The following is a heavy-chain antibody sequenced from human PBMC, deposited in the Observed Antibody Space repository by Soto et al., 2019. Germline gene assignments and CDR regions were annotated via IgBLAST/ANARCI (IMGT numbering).Heavy chain of an antibody. Sequence: EVQLVESGGGLIQPGGSLRLSCAASGFTVSSNYMSWVRQAPGKGLAWVSVIYSGGSTYYADSVKGRFTISRDNSNNTLYLQMNSLRAEDTAVYYCARDRVESGYPEYFQHWGQGTLVTVSS. CDR2: IYSGGST. CDR3: ARDRVESGYPEYFQH. CDR1: GFTVSSNY. V-gene: IGHV3-53*01. D-gene: IGHD3-22*01. J-gene: IGHJ1*01.